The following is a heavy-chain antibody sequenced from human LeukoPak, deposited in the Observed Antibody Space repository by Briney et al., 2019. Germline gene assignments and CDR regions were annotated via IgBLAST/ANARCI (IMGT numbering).Heavy chain of an antibody. D-gene: IGHD6-13*01. CDR3: ARAAAGPNWFDP. Sequence: SETLSLTCTVSGGSISSGSYYWSWIRQPVGKGLEWIGRIYTSGSTNYNPSLKSRVTISVDTSKNQFSLKLSSVTAADTAVYYCARAAAGPNWFDPWGQGTLVTVSS. J-gene: IGHJ5*02. CDR2: IYTSGST. CDR1: GGSISSGSYY. V-gene: IGHV4-61*02.